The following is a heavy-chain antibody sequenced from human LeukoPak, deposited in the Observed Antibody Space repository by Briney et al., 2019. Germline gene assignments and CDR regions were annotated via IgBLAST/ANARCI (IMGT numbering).Heavy chain of an antibody. J-gene: IGHJ4*02. V-gene: IGHV3-64*01. D-gene: IGHD4-17*01. Sequence: PGGSLRLSCAASGFTFSSYAMHWVRQAPGKGLEYVSAISSNGGSTYYANSVKGRFTISRDNSKNTLYLQMGSLRAEDMAVYYCARGGSTVRLWQMAGYFDYWGQGTLVTVSS. CDR2: ISSNGGST. CDR3: ARGGSTVRLWQMAGYFDY. CDR1: GFTFSSYA.